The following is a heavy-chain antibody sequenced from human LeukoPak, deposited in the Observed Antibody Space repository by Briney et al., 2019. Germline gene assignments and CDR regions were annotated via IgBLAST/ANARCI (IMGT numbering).Heavy chain of an antibody. V-gene: IGHV3-21*01. J-gene: IGHJ4*02. D-gene: IGHD2-15*01. CDR1: GFTFSSYS. CDR3: ASSAGYCSGGSCYYY. Sequence: GGSLRLSCAASGFTFSSYSMNWVRQAPGKGLEWVSSISSSSSYIYYADSVKGRFTISRDNAKNLLYLQMNSLRAEDTAVYYCASSAGYCSGGSCYYYWGQGTLVTVSS. CDR2: ISSSSSYI.